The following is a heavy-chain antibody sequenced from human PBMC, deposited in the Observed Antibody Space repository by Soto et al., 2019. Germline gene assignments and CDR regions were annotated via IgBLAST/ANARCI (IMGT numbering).Heavy chain of an antibody. Sequence: PGGSLRLSWAASGFTFSDYYMSWIRQAPGKGLEWVSYISSSSSYTNYADSVKGRFTISKDNAKNSLYLQMNSLRAEDTAVYYCVRCSSTSCWGEFDPWGQGTLVTASS. V-gene: IGHV3-11*06. CDR1: GFTFSDYY. CDR3: VRCSSTSCWGEFDP. J-gene: IGHJ5*02. CDR2: ISSSSSYT. D-gene: IGHD2-2*01.